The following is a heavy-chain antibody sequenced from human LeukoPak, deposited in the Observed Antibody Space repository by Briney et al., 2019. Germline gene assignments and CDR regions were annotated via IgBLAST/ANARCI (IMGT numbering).Heavy chain of an antibody. CDR3: ARAVSGSLYGDFDF. CDR2: INSHNGDT. CDR1: GYSFVFFG. Sequence: ASVKVSCKASGYSFVFFGVSWVRQAPGQGLEWMGWINSHNGDTNYAERFQGRVTMTTDTSTTTSYMELRSLRSDDTAVYYCARAVSGSLYGDFDFWGQGTLVTVSA. J-gene: IGHJ4*02. D-gene: IGHD1-26*01. V-gene: IGHV1-18*01.